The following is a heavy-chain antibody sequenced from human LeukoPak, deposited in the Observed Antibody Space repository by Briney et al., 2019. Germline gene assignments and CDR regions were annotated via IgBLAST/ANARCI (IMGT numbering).Heavy chain of an antibody. Sequence: SETLSLTCTVSRGSIRTADYYWAWVRQPPGEGLEWLGSIYFSGTPNFNPSLKSRVAVSIDTSKNQFSLKVTSVSASDTAVYFCARTSSWYAGAWFDSWGQGTLVTVSS. CDR3: ARTSSWYAGAWFDS. D-gene: IGHD6-13*01. CDR2: IYFSGTP. V-gene: IGHV4-39*01. CDR1: RGSIRTADYY. J-gene: IGHJ5*01.